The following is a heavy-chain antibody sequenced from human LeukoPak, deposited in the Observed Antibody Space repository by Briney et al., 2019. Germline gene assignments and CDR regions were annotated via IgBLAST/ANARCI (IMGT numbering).Heavy chain of an antibody. Sequence: ASVKVSCKASGYTFSNYGITWVRQAPGQGLQWMGWISAYNDNTNYAQKFQGRVTMTTDTSTSTAYMELSRLRSDDTAVYYCARRAYCTNGVCYTGGVDYWGQGTLVTVSS. D-gene: IGHD2-8*01. J-gene: IGHJ4*02. CDR3: ARRAYCTNGVCYTGGVDY. CDR2: ISAYNDNT. V-gene: IGHV1-18*01. CDR1: GYTFSNYG.